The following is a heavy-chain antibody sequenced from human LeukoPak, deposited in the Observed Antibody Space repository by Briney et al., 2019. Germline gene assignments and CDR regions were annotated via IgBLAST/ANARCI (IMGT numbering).Heavy chain of an antibody. CDR2: ISSSSSYI. CDR3: ARDHSGSGSMDV. V-gene: IGHV3-21*01. D-gene: IGHD3-10*01. CDR1: GFTFSSYS. J-gene: IGHJ6*04. Sequence: GGSLRLSCAASGFTFSSYSMNWVRQAPGKGLEWVSSISSSSSYIYYADSVKGRFTISRDNAKNSLYLQMNSLRAEDTAVYYCARDHSGSGSMDVWGKGTTVTVSS.